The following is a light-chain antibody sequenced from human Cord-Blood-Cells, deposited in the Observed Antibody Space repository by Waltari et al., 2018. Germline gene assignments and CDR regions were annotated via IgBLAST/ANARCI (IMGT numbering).Light chain of an antibody. J-gene: IGLJ1*01. V-gene: IGLV2-23*02. CDR3: CSYAGSSTYV. Sequence: QSALTQPASVSGSPGQSIPISCTGTSSDVGSYNLVSWYQQHPDKAPKLMIYEVSKRPSGVSNRFSGSKSGNTASLTISGLQAEDEADYYCCSYAGSSTYVFGTGTKVTVL. CDR1: SSDVGSYNL. CDR2: EVS.